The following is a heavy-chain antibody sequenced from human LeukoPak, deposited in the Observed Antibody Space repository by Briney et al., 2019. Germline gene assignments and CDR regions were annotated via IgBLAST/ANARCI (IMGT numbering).Heavy chain of an antibody. CDR3: ARFVDTAMVSDY. J-gene: IGHJ4*02. CDR1: GYTFTSYG. V-gene: IGHV1-18*01. CDR2: ISPNIGNT. Sequence: GASVKVSCKASGYTFTSYGISWVRQAPGHGLEWMGWISPNIGNTNYAQRLQGRVTMTTDTSTNTAHMELRSLKSDDTAVYYCARFVDTAMVSDYWGQGTLVTVSS. D-gene: IGHD5-18*01.